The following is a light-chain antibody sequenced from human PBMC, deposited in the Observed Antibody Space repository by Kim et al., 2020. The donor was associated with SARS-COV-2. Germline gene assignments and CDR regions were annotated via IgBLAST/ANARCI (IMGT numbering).Light chain of an antibody. CDR1: QSVGTD. CDR3: QQRGN. CDR2: EGS. J-gene: IGKJ5*01. Sequence: TQGVAPGERATRACRAGQSVGTDIGRYQQRPGRAPRMLIYEGSKGATGSPARFRGSGSGTDLTLTIGTLEPEDSAVYYCQQRGNFGQGKRLEIK. V-gene: IGKV3-11*01.